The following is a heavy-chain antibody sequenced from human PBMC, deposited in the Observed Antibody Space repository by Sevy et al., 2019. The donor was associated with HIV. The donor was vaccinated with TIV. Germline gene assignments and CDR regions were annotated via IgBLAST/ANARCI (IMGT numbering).Heavy chain of an antibody. J-gene: IGHJ6*02. CDR1: GGTFSRHA. CDR3: AKGRDDIVAVPAVRLYYQNGMDV. Sequence: ASVKVSCKASGGTFSRHAISWVRQAPGQGLEWMGGIIPIFGRGNDAQQFLGRVTITADESTSTVYMELSSLRSDDTAVYYCAKGRDDIVAVPAVRLYYQNGMDVWCQGTTVTVSS. D-gene: IGHD2-2*01. CDR2: IIPIFGRG. V-gene: IGHV1-69*13.